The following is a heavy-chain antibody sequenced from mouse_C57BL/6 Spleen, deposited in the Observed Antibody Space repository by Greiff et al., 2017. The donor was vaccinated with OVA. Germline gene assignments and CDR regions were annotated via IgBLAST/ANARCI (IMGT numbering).Heavy chain of an antibody. J-gene: IGHJ1*03. D-gene: IGHD1-1*01. CDR1: GFTFSDFY. CDR2: SRNKANDYTT. V-gene: IGHV7-1*01. CDR3: ARESLYYAGYFDV. Sequence: EVKLVESGGGLVQSGRSLRLSCATSGFTFSDFYMEWVRQAPGKGLEWIAASRNKANDYTTEYSASVKGRFIVSRDTSQSILYLQMNALRAEDTAIYYCARESLYYAGYFDVWGTGTTVTVSS.